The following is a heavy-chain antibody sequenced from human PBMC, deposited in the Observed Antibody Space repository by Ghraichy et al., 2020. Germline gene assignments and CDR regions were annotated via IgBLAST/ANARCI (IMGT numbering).Heavy chain of an antibody. CDR1: RGSISSSSYF. D-gene: IGHD3-22*01. V-gene: IGHV4-39*01. Sequence: ESLNISCTVSRGSISSSSYFWGWIRQPPGKGLEWIGSIDYSGRSSYNPPLESRVAVSVDTSKNQFSLKLSSVTAADTAIYYCARHDAYYYDGSGYYNWFDSWGQGTLVTVSS. CDR3: ARHDAYYYDGSGYYNWFDS. J-gene: IGHJ5*01. CDR2: IDYSGRS.